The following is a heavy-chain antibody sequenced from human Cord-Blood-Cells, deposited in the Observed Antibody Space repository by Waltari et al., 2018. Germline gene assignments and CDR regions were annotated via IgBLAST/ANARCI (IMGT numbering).Heavy chain of an antibody. D-gene: IGHD2-15*01. J-gene: IGHJ4*02. CDR3: ARRRGGKGDY. CDR2: IYYSGST. V-gene: IGHV4-39*01. CDR1: GGSISSSSYY. Sequence: QLQLQESGPGLVKPSETLSLTCTVSGGSISSSSYYWGWIRQPPGKGLEWIGSIYYSGSTYSNPSLKSRVTISVDTSKNQFSLKLSSVTAADTAVYYCARRRGGKGDYWGQGTLVTVSS.